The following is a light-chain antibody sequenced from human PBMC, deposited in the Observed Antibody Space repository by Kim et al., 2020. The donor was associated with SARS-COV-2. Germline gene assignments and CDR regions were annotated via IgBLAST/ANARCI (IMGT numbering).Light chain of an antibody. CDR1: QSVGSN. CDR3: QEYDNWRWT. Sequence: EIVMTQSPATLSVSPGEGATLSCRASQSVGSNLAWYQQKPGQAPRLIIYGASTRATGIPARFSGSGSGTEFTLTISTLQSEDFAVYYCQEYDNWRWTFGQGTKVDIK. V-gene: IGKV3-15*01. CDR2: GAS. J-gene: IGKJ1*01.